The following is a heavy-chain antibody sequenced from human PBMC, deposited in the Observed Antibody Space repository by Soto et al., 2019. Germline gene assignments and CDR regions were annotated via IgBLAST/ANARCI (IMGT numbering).Heavy chain of an antibody. CDR2: VSHDGRNT. J-gene: IGHJ6*02. D-gene: IGHD1-26*01. CDR3: ARGGGSGSSFVGYYYYTLYV. CDR1: GFTFSDYA. V-gene: IGHV3-30*03. Sequence: VQLVESGGGVVQPGRSLRLSCAASGFTFSDYAMHWVRQAPGKGLEWVAVVSHDGRNTHYADSVKGRFTISRANSKNTLYLQMNSLRAEDTAVYYCARGGGSGSSFVGYYYYTLYVWGQGTTFTVSS.